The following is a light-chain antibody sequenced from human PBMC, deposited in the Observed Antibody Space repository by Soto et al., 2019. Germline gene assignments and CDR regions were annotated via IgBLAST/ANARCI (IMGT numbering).Light chain of an antibody. CDR2: GNS. V-gene: IGLV1-40*01. Sequence: QPVLTQPPSVSGAPGQRVTISCTGSSSNIGAGYDVHWYQQPPGTAPKLLIYGNSNRPSGVPDRFSGSKSGTSASLAITGLRAEDEADYYCQSYDSSLSGVVFGGGTKLTVL. CDR3: QSYDSSLSGVV. J-gene: IGLJ2*01. CDR1: SSNIGAGYD.